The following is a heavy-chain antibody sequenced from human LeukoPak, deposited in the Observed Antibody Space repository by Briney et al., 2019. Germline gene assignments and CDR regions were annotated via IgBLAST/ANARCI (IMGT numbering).Heavy chain of an antibody. Sequence: GGSLRLSCTASGFTFSSYAMSWVRQAPGKGLEWVSGISGSGVTTYNTDSVKGRFTISRDTSKNTLYVQMNSLRAEDTAIYYCARLHYYPGNWFDPWGQGTLVTVSS. D-gene: IGHD5-24*01. J-gene: IGHJ5*02. CDR1: GFTFSSYA. CDR2: ISGSGVTT. CDR3: ARLHYYPGNWFDP. V-gene: IGHV3-23*01.